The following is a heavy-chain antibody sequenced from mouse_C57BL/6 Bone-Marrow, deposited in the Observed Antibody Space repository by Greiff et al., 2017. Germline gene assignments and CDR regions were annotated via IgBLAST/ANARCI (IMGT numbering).Heavy chain of an antibody. Sequence: VKLMESGAELVRPGASVTLSCKASGYTFTDYEMHWVKQTPVHGLEWIGAIDPETGGTAYNQKFKGKAIMTADKPSSTAYMELRSLTSEDSAVYYCTPLYDYDGAWFAYWGQGTLVTVSA. V-gene: IGHV1-15*01. CDR2: IDPETGGT. J-gene: IGHJ3*01. CDR1: GYTFTDYE. D-gene: IGHD2-4*01. CDR3: TPLYDYDGAWFAY.